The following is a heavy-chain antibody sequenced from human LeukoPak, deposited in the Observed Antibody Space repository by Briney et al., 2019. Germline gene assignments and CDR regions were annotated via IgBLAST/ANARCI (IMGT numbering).Heavy chain of an antibody. CDR3: ARDGELERVDAFDI. CDR1: GFTFSSYS. J-gene: IGHJ3*02. D-gene: IGHD1-1*01. CDR2: ISSSSSYI. V-gene: IGHV3-21*01. Sequence: GGSLRLSCAASGFTFSSYSMNWVRQAPGKGLEWVSSISSSSSYIYYADSVKGRFTISRDNAKNSLYPQMNSLRAEDTAVYYCARDGELERVDAFDIWGQGTMVTVPS.